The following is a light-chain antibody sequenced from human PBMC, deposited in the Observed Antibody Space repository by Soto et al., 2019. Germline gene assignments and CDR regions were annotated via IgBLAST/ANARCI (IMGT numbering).Light chain of an antibody. CDR2: GAS. Sequence: EIVMTQSPATLSVSPGERATLSCRASQSVSSDLAWYHQKPGQAPRLLIYGASSRATGIPDRFSGSGSGTDFTLAISSLQLEDLATYYCQQSYITPQTFGQGTKV. CDR1: QSVSSD. J-gene: IGKJ1*01. V-gene: IGKV3D-15*01. CDR3: QQSYITPQT.